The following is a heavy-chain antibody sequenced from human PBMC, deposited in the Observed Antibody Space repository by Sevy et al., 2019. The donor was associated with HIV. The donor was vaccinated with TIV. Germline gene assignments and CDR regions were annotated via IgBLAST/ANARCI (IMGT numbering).Heavy chain of an antibody. Sequence: GESLKISCAASGFTFSSYAMSWVRQAPGKGLEWVSAISGSGGSTYYADSVKGRFTISRDNSKNTLYLQMNSLRAEDTAVYYCARGRDYGNLDYWGQGTLVTVSS. J-gene: IGHJ4*02. CDR3: ARGRDYGNLDY. CDR2: ISGSGGST. V-gene: IGHV3-23*01. D-gene: IGHD4-17*01. CDR1: GFTFSSYA.